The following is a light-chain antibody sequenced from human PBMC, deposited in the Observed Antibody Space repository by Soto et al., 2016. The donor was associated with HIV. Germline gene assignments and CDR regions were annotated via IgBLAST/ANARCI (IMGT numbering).Light chain of an antibody. CDR1: NVGSKS. CDR2: DDS. Sequence: SYELTQPPSLSVAPRKTARITCGGNNVGSKSVQWYQQKPGQAPILVLYDDSDRPSGIPERFSGSNSGDTATLTISRVEAGDEADYYCQVWDASTDPVVFGGGDQADRP. V-gene: IGLV3-21*03. J-gene: IGLJ2*01. CDR3: QVWDASTDPVV.